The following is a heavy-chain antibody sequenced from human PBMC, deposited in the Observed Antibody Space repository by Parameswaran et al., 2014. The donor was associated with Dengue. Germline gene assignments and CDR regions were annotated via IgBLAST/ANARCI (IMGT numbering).Heavy chain of an antibody. D-gene: IGHD1-26*01. Sequence: WVRQAPGKGLEWVGFIRSKAYGGTTEYAASVKGRFTISRDDSKSIAYLQMNSLKTEDTAVYYCTRDLGIVGATMDYYCYMDVWGKGTTVTVSS. J-gene: IGHJ6*03. CDR3: TRDLGIVGATMDYYCYMDV. CDR2: IRSKAYGGTT. V-gene: IGHV3-49*02.